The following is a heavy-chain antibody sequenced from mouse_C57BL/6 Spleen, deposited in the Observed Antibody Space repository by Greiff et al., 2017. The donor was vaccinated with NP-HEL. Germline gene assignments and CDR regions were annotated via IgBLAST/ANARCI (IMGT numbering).Heavy chain of an antibody. D-gene: IGHD1-1*01. V-gene: IGHV1-26*01. Sequence: VQLQQSGPELVKPGASVKISCKASGYTFTDYYMNWVKQSHGKSLEWIGDINPNNGGTSYNQKFKGKATLTVDKSSSTAYMELRSLTSEDSAVYYCARWVVPYAMDYWGQGTSVTVSS. CDR1: GYTFTDYY. CDR2: INPNNGGT. J-gene: IGHJ4*01. CDR3: ARWVVPYAMDY.